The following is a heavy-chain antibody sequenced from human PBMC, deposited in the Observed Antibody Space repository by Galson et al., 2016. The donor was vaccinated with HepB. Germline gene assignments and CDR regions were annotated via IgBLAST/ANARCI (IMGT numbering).Heavy chain of an antibody. CDR1: GDSVSSNSAV. V-gene: IGHV6-1*01. CDR3: ARAGRRQVGTGDWFDS. Sequence: CAISGDSVSSNSAVWNWIRQSPSRGLEWLGRTYYGSNWLSDYAASVRSRITVNADTPKNQFSLHLNSGTPDDTAVYYCARAGRRQVGTGDWFDSWGQGILVTVSS. J-gene: IGHJ5*01. D-gene: IGHD1-1*01. CDR2: TYYGSNWLS.